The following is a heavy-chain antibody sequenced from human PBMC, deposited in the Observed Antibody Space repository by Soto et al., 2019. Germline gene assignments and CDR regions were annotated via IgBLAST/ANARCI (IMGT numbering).Heavy chain of an antibody. CDR2: IYYSGST. CDR1: GGSISSGGYY. CDR3: AREAAGILNWFDP. V-gene: IGHV4-31*03. J-gene: IGHJ5*02. Sequence: QVQLQESGPGLVKPSQTLSLTCTVSGGSISSGGYYWSWIRQHPGKGLEWIGYIYYSGSTYYNPSLKSRVTNSVDTSKNQFSLKLSSVTAAVTAVYYCAREAAGILNWFDPWGQGTLVTVSS. D-gene: IGHD6-25*01.